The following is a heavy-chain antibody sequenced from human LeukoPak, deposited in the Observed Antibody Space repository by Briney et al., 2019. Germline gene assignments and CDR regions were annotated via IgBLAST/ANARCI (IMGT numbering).Heavy chain of an antibody. D-gene: IGHD3-22*01. CDR1: GGSISSYY. Sequence: SETLSLTCTVSGGSISSYYWSWIRQPAGKGLEWIGRIYTSGSTNYNPSLKSRVTMSVDTSKNQFSLKLSSVTAADTAVYYCRTYYYDSSGYVFDYWGQGPLVTVSS. CDR2: IYTSGST. V-gene: IGHV4-4*07. CDR3: RTYYYDSSGYVFDY. J-gene: IGHJ4*02.